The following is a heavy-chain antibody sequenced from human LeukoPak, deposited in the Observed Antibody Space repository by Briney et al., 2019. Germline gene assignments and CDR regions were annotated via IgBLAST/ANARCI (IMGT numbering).Heavy chain of an antibody. CDR3: ARALSAVYDY. V-gene: IGHV3-11*04. D-gene: IGHD1-26*01. CDR1: GFTFTDYY. CDR2: ISSSGSTI. J-gene: IGHJ4*02. Sequence: TLRLSCAASGFTFTDYYTSWICHAPPQGRDWGSYISSSGSTIYYADSVKGRFTISRDNAKNSLYLQMNSLRAEDTAVYYCARALSAVYDYWGQGTLVTVSS.